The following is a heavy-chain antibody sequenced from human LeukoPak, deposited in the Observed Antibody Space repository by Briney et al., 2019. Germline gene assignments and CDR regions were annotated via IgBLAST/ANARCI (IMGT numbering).Heavy chain of an antibody. Sequence: GGSLRLSCAASGFIVSSNYMSWVRQAPGKGLEWVSVIFSGGSTYYADSVKGRFSISRDNSKNTLYLQMNSLRAEDTAVYYCARGLAVAGAFDIWGQGTMVTVSS. D-gene: IGHD6-19*01. CDR2: IFSGGST. J-gene: IGHJ3*02. CDR1: GFIVSSNY. V-gene: IGHV3-53*01. CDR3: ARGLAVAGAFDI.